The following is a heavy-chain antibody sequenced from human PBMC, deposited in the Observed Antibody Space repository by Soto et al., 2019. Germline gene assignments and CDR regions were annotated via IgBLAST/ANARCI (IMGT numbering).Heavy chain of an antibody. CDR1: GFPFSSYA. J-gene: IGHJ4*02. Sequence: GGSLRLSCAASGFPFSSYAMTWVRQAPGKGLEWVSSISGSGISTYYADSVTGRITISRDNPKITLYLQMHSLRAEDASVYYCGKDQGSRWYEIDFRGQRTLVTVGS. D-gene: IGHD6-13*01. CDR2: ISGSGIST. V-gene: IGHV3-23*01. CDR3: GKDQGSRWYEIDF.